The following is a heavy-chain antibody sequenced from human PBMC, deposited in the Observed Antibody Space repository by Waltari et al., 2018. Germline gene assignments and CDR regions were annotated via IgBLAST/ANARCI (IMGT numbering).Heavy chain of an antibody. Sequence: QVQLVQSGAEVKKPGASVKVSCKASGYTFTSYDIHWVRQATGQGLEWMGWMNPNSGNTGYAQKFQGRVTITRNTSISTAYMELSSLRSEDTAVYYCARVSYDSSGYYFGYWGQGTLVTVSS. D-gene: IGHD3-22*01. V-gene: IGHV1-8*03. CDR3: ARVSYDSSGYYFGY. CDR1: GYTFTSYD. CDR2: MNPNSGNT. J-gene: IGHJ4*02.